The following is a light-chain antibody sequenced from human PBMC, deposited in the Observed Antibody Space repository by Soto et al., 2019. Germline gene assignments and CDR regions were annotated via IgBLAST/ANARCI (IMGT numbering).Light chain of an antibody. J-gene: IGKJ1*01. CDR2: SIS. CDR3: QQHPNSRT. V-gene: IGKV3-20*01. CDR1: QTITGRS. Sequence: IVLTQSPGTLSLSPGERATLSCRASQTITGRSLAWYQQKPGQAPRLLITSISNRATGIPDRFSGSGSGADFTLTITRLEPEDFAVYHCQQHPNSRTFGQGTKV.